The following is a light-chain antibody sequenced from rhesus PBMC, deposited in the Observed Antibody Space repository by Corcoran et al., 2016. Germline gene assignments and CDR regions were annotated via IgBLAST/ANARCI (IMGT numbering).Light chain of an antibody. J-gene: IGKJ4*01. CDR2: FAS. CDR1: QSIGSS. V-gene: IGKV6-55*01. CDR3: QQSKSFPLT. Sequence: DIVLTQSPAFQSVTLKEKVTITCQASQSIGSSLHWYQQKPDQFPNHLIKFASQSISGVPSRFSGSGSGTDFTLNINSLEAEDAATYFCQQSKSFPLTFGGGTKVELK.